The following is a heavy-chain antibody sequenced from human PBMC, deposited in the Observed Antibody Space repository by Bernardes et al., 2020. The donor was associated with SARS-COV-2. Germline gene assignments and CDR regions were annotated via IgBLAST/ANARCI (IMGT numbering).Heavy chain of an antibody. CDR2: MNPNSGNT. D-gene: IGHD3-3*01. V-gene: IGHV1-8*01. Sequence: ASVKVSCKASGYTFASYDINWVRQATGQGLEWMGWMNPNSGNTGYAQKFQGRVTMTRNTSKTTAYMELSSLRSEDTAIYYCAIWDFWSGSDYWGQGTLVTVSS. J-gene: IGHJ4*02. CDR1: GYTFASYD. CDR3: AIWDFWSGSDY.